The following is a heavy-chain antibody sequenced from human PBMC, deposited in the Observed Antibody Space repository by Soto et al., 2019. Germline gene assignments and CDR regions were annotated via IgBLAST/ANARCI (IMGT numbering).Heavy chain of an antibody. D-gene: IGHD2-8*01. CDR1: GYSFTDYH. V-gene: IGHV1-2*04. Sequence: ASVQVSCKASGYSFTDYHIHWVRQAPGQGLEWLGRINPKRGGTSTAQKFQGWVTMTTDTSISTASMELTRLTSDDTAIYYCARGDSTDCSNGVCSFFYNLGMDVWVQGTTVTVSS. CDR3: ARGDSTDCSNGVCSFFYNLGMDV. CDR2: INPKRGGT. J-gene: IGHJ6*02.